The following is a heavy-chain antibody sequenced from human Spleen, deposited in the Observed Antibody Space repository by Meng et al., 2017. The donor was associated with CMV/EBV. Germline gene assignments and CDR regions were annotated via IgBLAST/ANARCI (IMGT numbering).Heavy chain of an antibody. Sequence: GESLKISCAASEFTFSSYALHWVRQAPGKGLEWVAVISYAGTNKYYADSVKGRFTISRDDAKNSLYLQMNSLRAEDTALYYCAKGGVAALIFDYWGQGTLVTVSS. CDR1: EFTFSSYA. CDR3: AKGGVAALIFDY. V-gene: IGHV3-30-3*01. CDR2: ISYAGTNK. J-gene: IGHJ4*02. D-gene: IGHD6-6*01.